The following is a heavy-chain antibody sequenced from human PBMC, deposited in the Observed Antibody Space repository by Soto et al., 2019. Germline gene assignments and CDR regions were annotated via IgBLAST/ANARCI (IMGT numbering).Heavy chain of an antibody. CDR3: ASNYDFWSGYYLY. CDR1: GGTFSSYT. J-gene: IGHJ4*02. Sequence: QVQLVQSGAEVKKPGSSVKVSYKASGGTFSSYTISWVRQAPGQGLEWMGRIIPILGIANYAQKFQGRVTITADKSTSTAYMELSSLRSEDTAVYYCASNYDFWSGYYLYWGQGTLVTVSS. D-gene: IGHD3-3*01. CDR2: IIPILGIA. V-gene: IGHV1-69*02.